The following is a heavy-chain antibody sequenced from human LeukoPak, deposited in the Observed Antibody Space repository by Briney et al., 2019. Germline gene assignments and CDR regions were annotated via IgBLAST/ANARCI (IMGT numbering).Heavy chain of an antibody. CDR1: SASVSDYH. CDR2: VSRPGST. Sequence: PSEKLSLTCAVFSASVSDYHWSWIRQSPGKGLEWIGEVSRPGSTTYNPSLNSRVTISMDTSKNQFSLKLNSVTAADTAVYYCARGQVFDYWGQGTLVTVSS. J-gene: IGHJ4*02. CDR3: ARGQVFDY. V-gene: IGHV4-34*01.